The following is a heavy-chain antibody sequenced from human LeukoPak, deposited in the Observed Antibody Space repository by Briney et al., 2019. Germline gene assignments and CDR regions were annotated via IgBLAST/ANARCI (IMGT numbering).Heavy chain of an antibody. J-gene: IGHJ4*02. V-gene: IGHV3-48*02. Sequence: GGSLRLSCAASGFTFSSYTMNCVRQAPGKGLEWVSHFSSSSGTIAYADSVKGRFTISRDNAKNSLSLQMNSLRDEDTAVYYCASRSARTNYFPVDYWGQGTLVTVSS. D-gene: IGHD3/OR15-3a*01. CDR1: GFTFSSYT. CDR3: ASRSARTNYFPVDY. CDR2: FSSSSGTI.